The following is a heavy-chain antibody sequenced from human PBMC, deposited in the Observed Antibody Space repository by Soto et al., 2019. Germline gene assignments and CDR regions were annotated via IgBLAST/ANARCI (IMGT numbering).Heavy chain of an antibody. Sequence: GGSLRLSCAASGFTFSSCGMHWVRQAPGKGLEWVAVISYDGSNKYYADSVKGRFNISRDNSKNTLYLQMNSLRADDTAVYYCAKEPLDNYDSRGYSAQPPYYFDYWGQGTLVTVSS. V-gene: IGHV3-30*18. J-gene: IGHJ4*02. CDR1: GFTFSSCG. CDR2: ISYDGSNK. D-gene: IGHD3-22*01. CDR3: AKEPLDNYDSRGYSAQPPYYFDY.